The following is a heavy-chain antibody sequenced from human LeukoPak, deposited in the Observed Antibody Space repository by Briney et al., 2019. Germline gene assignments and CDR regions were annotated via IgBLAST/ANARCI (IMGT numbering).Heavy chain of an antibody. J-gene: IGHJ3*02. CDR2: IYSGGST. Sequence: PGGSLRLSCAASGFTVSTNYMSWVRQAPGKGLEWVSVIYSGGSTHYAESVKGRFTISRDNSKSTVYLQMNSVRAEDTAVYYCARDYESSGSNGAFDIWGQGTMVTVSS. D-gene: IGHD6-19*01. V-gene: IGHV3-53*01. CDR3: ARDYESSGSNGAFDI. CDR1: GFTVSTNY.